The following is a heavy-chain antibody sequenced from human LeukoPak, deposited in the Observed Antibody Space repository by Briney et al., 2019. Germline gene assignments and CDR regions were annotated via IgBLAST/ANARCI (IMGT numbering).Heavy chain of an antibody. CDR3: ARAVGATDY. J-gene: IGHJ4*02. CDR1: GGSFSGYY. CDR2: INHSGST. Sequence: SETLSLTCAVYGGSFSGYYWSWIRQPPGKGLEWIGEINHSGSTNYNPSLKSRVTISVDTSKNQFSLKLGSVTAADTAVYYCARAVGATDYWGQGTLVTVSS. V-gene: IGHV4-34*01. D-gene: IGHD1-26*01.